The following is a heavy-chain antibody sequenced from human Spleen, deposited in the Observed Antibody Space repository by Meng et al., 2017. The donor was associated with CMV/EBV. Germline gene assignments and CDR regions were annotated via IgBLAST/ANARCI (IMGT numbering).Heavy chain of an antibody. D-gene: IGHD3-3*01. J-gene: IGHJ6*02. CDR3: ARDPFWSGYYRAGWGMDV. V-gene: IGHV3-21*01. CDR1: GFTFSSYS. Sequence: GESLKISCAASGFTFSSYSMNWVRQAPGQGLEWVSSINTGSGYIYYADSVKGRFTLSRDDAKNSLYLQMNSLRAEDTAVYYCARDPFWSGYYRAGWGMDVWGQGTTVTVSS. CDR2: INTGSGYI.